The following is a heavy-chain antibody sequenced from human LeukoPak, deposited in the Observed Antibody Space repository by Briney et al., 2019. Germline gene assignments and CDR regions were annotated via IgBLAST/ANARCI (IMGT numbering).Heavy chain of an antibody. CDR3: ARDITMVTPFQSPFDY. D-gene: IGHD3-10*01. CDR2: INTSVGSA. V-gene: IGHV1-46*01. Sequence: ASVKVSCKSSGYTFTCYYMHWVRQAPGQGLEWMGVINTSVGSAIYSQKFQDRVIMTRDTYTSTVYMELSSLRSEDTAVYYCARDITMVTPFQSPFDYWGQGNLVTVSS. J-gene: IGHJ4*02. CDR1: GYTFTCYY.